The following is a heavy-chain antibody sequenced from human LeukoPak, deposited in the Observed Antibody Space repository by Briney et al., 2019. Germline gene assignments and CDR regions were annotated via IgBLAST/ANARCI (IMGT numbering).Heavy chain of an antibody. V-gene: IGHV3-30*02. Sequence: GGSLRLSCAASGFTFSSHGMHWVRQAPGKGLEWVAFIRYDGSNKYYADSVKGRFTISRDNSKNTLYLQMNSLRAEDTAVYYCAKTYYDYVWGSYRHWGQGTLVTVSS. D-gene: IGHD3-16*02. CDR1: GFTFSSHG. CDR2: IRYDGSNK. CDR3: AKTYYDYVWGSYRH. J-gene: IGHJ4*02.